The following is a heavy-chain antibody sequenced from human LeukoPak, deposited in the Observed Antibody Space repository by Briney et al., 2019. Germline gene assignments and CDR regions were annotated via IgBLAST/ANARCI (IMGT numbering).Heavy chain of an antibody. D-gene: IGHD2-2*01. CDR1: GGSISSSNYY. CDR3: ARQLGVCSSTSCYPYYFDY. V-gene: IGHV4-39*01. CDR2: IYYSGST. J-gene: IGHJ4*02. Sequence: SETLSLTCTVSGGSISSSNYYWGWIRQPPGKGLEWIGSIYYSGSTYYNPSLKSRVTISVDTSKNQFSLKLSSVTAADTAVYYCARQLGVCSSTSCYPYYFDYWGQGTLVTVSS.